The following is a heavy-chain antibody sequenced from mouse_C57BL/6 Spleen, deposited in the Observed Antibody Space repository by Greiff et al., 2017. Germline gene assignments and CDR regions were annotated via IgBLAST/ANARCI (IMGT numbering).Heavy chain of an antibody. D-gene: IGHD1-1*01. Sequence: VKLMESGPGLVQPSQSLSITCTVSGFSLTSYGVHWVRQSPGKGLEWLGVIWSGGSTDYNAAFISRLSISKDNSKSQVFFKMNSLQADDTAIYYCARTHYGSSSLYFDYWGQGTTLTVSS. CDR2: IWSGGST. J-gene: IGHJ2*01. V-gene: IGHV2-2*01. CDR3: ARTHYGSSSLYFDY. CDR1: GFSLTSYG.